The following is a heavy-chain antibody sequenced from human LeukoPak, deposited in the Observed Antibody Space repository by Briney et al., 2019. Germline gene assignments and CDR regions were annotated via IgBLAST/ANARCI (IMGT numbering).Heavy chain of an antibody. CDR3: AELGITMIGGV. D-gene: IGHD3-10*02. Sequence: GGSLRLSCAASGFTFTDSFMTWIRQAPGKGLEWVSYISSSGSTIYYADSVKGRFTISRDNAKNSLYLQMNSLRAEDTAVYYCAELGITMIGGVWGKGTTVTISS. CDR2: ISSSGSTI. V-gene: IGHV3-11*04. CDR1: GFTFTDSF. J-gene: IGHJ6*04.